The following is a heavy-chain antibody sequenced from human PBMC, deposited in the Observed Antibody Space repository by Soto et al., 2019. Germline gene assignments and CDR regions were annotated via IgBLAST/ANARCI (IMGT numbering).Heavy chain of an antibody. CDR2: IWYDGSNK. CDR3: ARGGDYYYGMDV. CDR1: GFTFSSYG. Sequence: QVQLVESGGGVVQPGRSLRLSCAASGFTFSSYGMHWVRQAPGKGLEWVAVIWYDGSNKYYADSVKGRFTISRDNSKNTLYLQMNSLRAEDTAVYYCARGGDYYYGMDVWGQGTTVTVYS. J-gene: IGHJ6*02. V-gene: IGHV3-33*01.